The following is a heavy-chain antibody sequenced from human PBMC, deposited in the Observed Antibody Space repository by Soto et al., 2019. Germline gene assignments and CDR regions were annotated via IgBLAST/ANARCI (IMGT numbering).Heavy chain of an antibody. CDR3: ANNYYDSSSYSPFEY. D-gene: IGHD3-22*01. V-gene: IGHV1-69*13. Sequence: GASVKVSCKASGGTFSSYAISWVRQAPGQGLEWMGGIIPIFGTANYAQKFQGRVTITADESTSTAYMELSSLRSEDTAVYYCANNYYDSSSYSPFEYWGQGTLVTVSS. J-gene: IGHJ4*02. CDR1: GGTFSSYA. CDR2: IIPIFGTA.